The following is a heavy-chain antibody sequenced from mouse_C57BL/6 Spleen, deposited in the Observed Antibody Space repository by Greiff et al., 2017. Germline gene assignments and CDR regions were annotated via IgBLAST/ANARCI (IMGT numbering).Heavy chain of an antibody. V-gene: IGHV5-15*01. Sequence: EVNVVESGGGLVQPGGSLKLSCAASGFTFSDYGMAWVRQAPRKGPEWVAFISNLAYSIYYADTVTGRFTISRENAKNTLYLEMSSLRSEDTAMYYCARSTMGWYFDVWGTGTTVTVSS. CDR2: ISNLAYSI. CDR3: ARSTMGWYFDV. D-gene: IGHD2-1*01. CDR1: GFTFSDYG. J-gene: IGHJ1*03.